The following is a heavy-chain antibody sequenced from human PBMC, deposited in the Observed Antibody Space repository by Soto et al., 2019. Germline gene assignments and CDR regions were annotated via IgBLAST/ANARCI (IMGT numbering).Heavy chain of an antibody. V-gene: IGHV1-3*05. CDR2: INAGNGNT. CDR3: ARDLSSGWSTKGLNY. Sequence: QVQLVQSGAEEKKPGASVKVSCKASGYTFTSYAMHWVRQAPGQRLEWMGWINAGNGNTKYSQKFQGRVTITRDTSASTAHMELSSLRSEDTAVYYCARDLSSGWSTKGLNYWGQGTLVTVSS. D-gene: IGHD6-19*01. CDR1: GYTFTSYA. J-gene: IGHJ4*02.